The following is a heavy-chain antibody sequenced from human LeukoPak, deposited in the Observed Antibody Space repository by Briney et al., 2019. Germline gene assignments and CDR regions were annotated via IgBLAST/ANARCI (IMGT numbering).Heavy chain of an antibody. V-gene: IGHV3-33*01. J-gene: IGHJ3*02. Sequence: PGRSLRLSCAASGFTFSSYGMHWVRQAPGKGLEWVAVIWYDGSNKFYAESVKGRFTISRDNSRNTLHRQMNSLRAEDRAVLYCASAAGIQLWSSQWCVFDIWGQGTMVTVSS. D-gene: IGHD5-18*01. CDR2: IWYDGSNK. CDR3: ASAAGIQLWSSQWCVFDI. CDR1: GFTFSSYG.